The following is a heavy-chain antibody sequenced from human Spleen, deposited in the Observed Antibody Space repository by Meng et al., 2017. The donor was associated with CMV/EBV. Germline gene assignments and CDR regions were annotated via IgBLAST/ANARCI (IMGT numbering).Heavy chain of an antibody. J-gene: IGHJ6*02. Sequence: SLRLSCTASGFTFDDFAMHWVRQTPGEGLEWVSGISGNTGFIGYADSVKGRFTISRDNAKKTLSLQINILRAEDTALYYCTKGGGERVTFDAMDVWGQGTTVTVSS. CDR3: TKGGGERVTFDAMDV. CDR1: GFTFDDFA. CDR2: ISGNTGFI. D-gene: IGHD2-21*02. V-gene: IGHV3-9*01.